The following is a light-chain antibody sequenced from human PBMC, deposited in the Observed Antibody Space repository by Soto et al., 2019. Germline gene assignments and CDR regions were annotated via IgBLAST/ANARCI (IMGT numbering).Light chain of an antibody. CDR1: QGISNY. J-gene: IGKJ1*01. Sequence: DIQMTQSPSSLSASVGDRVTITCRASQGISNYLAWYQQKTGKVPKLLIYAASTLQSGVPSRFSGSGSGTDFSLTIRSLQPEDVATYYCQKYNSVPRTFGQGTKVEIK. CDR3: QKYNSVPRT. V-gene: IGKV1-27*01. CDR2: AAS.